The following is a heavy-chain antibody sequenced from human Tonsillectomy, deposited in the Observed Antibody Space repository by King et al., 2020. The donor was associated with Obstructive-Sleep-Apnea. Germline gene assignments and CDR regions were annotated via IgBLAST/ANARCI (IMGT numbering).Heavy chain of an antibody. Sequence: VQLVESGGGLVQPGGSLRLSCAASGFTFSSYAMSWVRQAPGKGLEWVSAISGGGGGTYYADSVKGRFTISRDNSKNTLYLQMNSLRAEDTAVYCCAKDEVGVSPFDYWGQGTLVIVSS. V-gene: IGHV3-23*04. D-gene: IGHD3-10*01. CDR2: ISGGGGGT. CDR1: GFTFSSYA. CDR3: AKDEVGVSPFDY. J-gene: IGHJ4*02.